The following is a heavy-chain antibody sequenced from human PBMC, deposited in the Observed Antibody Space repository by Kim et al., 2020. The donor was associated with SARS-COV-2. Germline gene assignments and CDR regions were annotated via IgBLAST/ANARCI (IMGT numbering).Heavy chain of an antibody. D-gene: IGHD6-13*01. Sequence: SQTLSLTCAISGDSVSSNSAAWNWIRQSPSRGLEWLGRTYYRSKWYNDYAVSVKSRITINPDTSKNQFSLQLNSVTPEDTAVYYCARVAYSSSWYADWYFDLWGRGTLVTVSS. J-gene: IGHJ2*01. CDR2: TYYRSKWYN. CDR1: GDSVSSNSAA. CDR3: ARVAYSSSWYADWYFDL. V-gene: IGHV6-1*01.